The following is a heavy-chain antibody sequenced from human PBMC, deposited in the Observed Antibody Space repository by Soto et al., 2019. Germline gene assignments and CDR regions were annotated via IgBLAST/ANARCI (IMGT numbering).Heavy chain of an antibody. Sequence: QVQLVESGGGVVQPGRSLRLSCAASGFTFSSYGMHWVRQAPGKGLEWVAVISYDGSNKYYADSVKGRFTISRDKSKNTLYLQMNSLSAEDTAVYYCARGRIRYCDWLSSFDYWGQGTLVTVSS. D-gene: IGHD3-9*01. CDR1: GFTFSSYG. V-gene: IGHV3-30*03. J-gene: IGHJ4*02. CDR3: ARGRIRYCDWLSSFDY. CDR2: ISYDGSNK.